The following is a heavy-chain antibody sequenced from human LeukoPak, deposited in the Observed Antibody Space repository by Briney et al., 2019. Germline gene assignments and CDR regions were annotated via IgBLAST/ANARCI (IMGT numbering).Heavy chain of an antibody. J-gene: IGHJ4*02. CDR1: KFTFSTYA. CDR2: ISGSGVST. CDR3: AKEEGMVGTYFDY. D-gene: IGHD2-21*02. V-gene: IGHV3-23*01. Sequence: PGGSLRLSCAASKFTFSTYAMRWVRQAPGKGLEWVSDISGSGVSTYYADSVKGRFIISRDNSKNTLDLQMNSLRAEDTAVYYCAKEEGMVGTYFDYWGQGTLVTVSS.